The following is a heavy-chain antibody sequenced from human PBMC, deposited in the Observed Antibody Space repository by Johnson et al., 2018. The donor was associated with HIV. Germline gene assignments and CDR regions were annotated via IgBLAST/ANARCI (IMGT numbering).Heavy chain of an antibody. CDR1: GFTVNSNY. D-gene: IGHD3-16*01. Sequence: QVQLVESGGGVVQPGGSLRLSCAASGFTVNSNYMTWIRQAPGKGLEWVSYISRRGSTIYYAESVKGRFTISRDNAKNSLYLQMNSLRAEDTAVYYCATPLGGWRWGDAFDIWGQGTMVTVST. J-gene: IGHJ3*02. V-gene: IGHV3-11*04. CDR2: ISRRGSTI. CDR3: ATPLGGWRWGDAFDI.